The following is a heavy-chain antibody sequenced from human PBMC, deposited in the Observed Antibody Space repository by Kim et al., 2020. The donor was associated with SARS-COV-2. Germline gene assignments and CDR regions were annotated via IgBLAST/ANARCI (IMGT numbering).Heavy chain of an antibody. CDR2: ISYDGSNK. D-gene: IGHD4-17*01. CDR1: GFTFSSYG. Sequence: GGSLRLSCAASGFTFSSYGMHWVRQAPGKGLEWVAVISYDGSNKYYADSVKGRFTISRDNSKNTLYLQMNSLRAEDTAVYYCAKDFGGDYFRYFDYWGQGTLVTVSS. J-gene: IGHJ4*02. V-gene: IGHV3-30*18. CDR3: AKDFGGDYFRYFDY.